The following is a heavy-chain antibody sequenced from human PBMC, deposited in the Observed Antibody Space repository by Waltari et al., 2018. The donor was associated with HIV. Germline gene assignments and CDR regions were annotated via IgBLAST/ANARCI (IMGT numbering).Heavy chain of an antibody. J-gene: IGHJ4*02. Sequence: EVQLVESGGGFVQPGGSMRLYCAASGFTFWSYRMHWARQVPGKGLVWVSRINSDGSSTSYADSVKGRFTISRDNAKNTLYLQMNSLRAEDTAVYYCARVGYDILTGSPLIYWGQGTLVTVSS. V-gene: IGHV3-74*02. CDR1: GFTFWSYR. CDR2: INSDGSST. CDR3: ARVGYDILTGSPLIY. D-gene: IGHD3-9*01.